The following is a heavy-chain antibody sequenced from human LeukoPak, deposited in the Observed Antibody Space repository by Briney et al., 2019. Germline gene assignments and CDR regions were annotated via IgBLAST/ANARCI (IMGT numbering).Heavy chain of an antibody. CDR1: GYTFTSYD. Sequence: WASVKVSRKASGYTFTSYDINWVRQATGQGLEWMGWMNPNSGNTGYAQKFQGRVTMTRNTSISTAYMELSSLRSEDTAVYYCARNDWGSPTSNFDYWGQGTLVTVSS. J-gene: IGHJ4*02. V-gene: IGHV1-8*01. CDR3: ARNDWGSPTSNFDY. D-gene: IGHD7-27*01. CDR2: MNPNSGNT.